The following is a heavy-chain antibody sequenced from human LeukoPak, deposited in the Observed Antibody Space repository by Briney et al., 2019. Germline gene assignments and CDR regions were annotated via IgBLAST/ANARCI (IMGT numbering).Heavy chain of an antibody. CDR1: GGSISSYV. J-gene: IGHJ5*02. V-gene: IGHV4-59*08. D-gene: IGHD6-13*01. Sequence: SETLSLTCTVSGGSISSYVWSWIRQPPGKGLEWIGYIYYSGSTNYNPSLKSRATISVDTSKNQFSLKLSSVTAADTAVYYCARLAAGRWFDPWGQGTLVTVSS. CDR3: ARLAAGRWFDP. CDR2: IYYSGST.